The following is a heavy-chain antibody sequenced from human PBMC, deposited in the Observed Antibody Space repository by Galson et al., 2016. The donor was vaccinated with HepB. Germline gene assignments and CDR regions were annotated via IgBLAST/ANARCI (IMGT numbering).Heavy chain of an antibody. CDR1: GGSFTTDGYY. J-gene: IGHJ4*02. V-gene: IGHV4-31*03. D-gene: IGHD2/OR15-2a*01. CDR3: TRVTTAHYLGFDY. Sequence: TLSLTCTVSGGSFTTDGYYWSWIRQYPGKGLEWIGYISYSGSDYYNPSLKSRVNISVDTSTNQFSLKVTSVTAADTAVYYWTRVTTAHYLGFDYWGQGTLVSVSS. CDR2: ISYSGSD.